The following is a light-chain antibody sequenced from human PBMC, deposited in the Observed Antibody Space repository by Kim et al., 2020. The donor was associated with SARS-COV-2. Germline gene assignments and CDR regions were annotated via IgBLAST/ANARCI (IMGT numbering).Light chain of an antibody. CDR1: SSDVGGYNF. CDR2: DVT. Sequence: QSALTQPRSVSGSPGQSVTISCTGTSSDVGGYNFVSWYQHHPGKAPKLVIHDVTKRPPGVPDRFSGSKSGNTASLTISGLQAEDEADYYCCSFAGSFSWVFGGGTQLTVL. CDR3: CSFAGSFSWV. J-gene: IGLJ3*02. V-gene: IGLV2-11*01.